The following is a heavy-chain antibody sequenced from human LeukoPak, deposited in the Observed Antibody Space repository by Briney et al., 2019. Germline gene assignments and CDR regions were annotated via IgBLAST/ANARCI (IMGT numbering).Heavy chain of an antibody. D-gene: IGHD5-12*01. CDR2: ISGTGGST. CDR1: GFTFSSYA. Sequence: GGSLRLSCAASGFTFSSYAMNWVRQAPGKGLEWVSTISGTGGSTYYADSVKGRFTISRDNSKNTLFLQMNSLRAEDTAVYYCARDGYSGYDSWGQGTLVTVSS. V-gene: IGHV3-23*01. J-gene: IGHJ5*02. CDR3: ARDGYSGYDS.